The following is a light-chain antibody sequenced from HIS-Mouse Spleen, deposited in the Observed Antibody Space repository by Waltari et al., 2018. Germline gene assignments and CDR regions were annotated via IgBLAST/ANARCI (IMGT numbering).Light chain of an antibody. CDR1: SGHSSYA. CDR3: QTWGTGNWV. Sequence: QLVLTQSPSASASLGASVKLTCPLSSGHSSYAIAWHQQQPEKGPRYLMKLNSDGSHSKGDGIPDRFSGSSSGAERYLTISSLQSEDEADYYCQTWGTGNWVFGGGTKLTVI. V-gene: IGLV4-69*01. J-gene: IGLJ3*02. CDR2: LNSDGSH.